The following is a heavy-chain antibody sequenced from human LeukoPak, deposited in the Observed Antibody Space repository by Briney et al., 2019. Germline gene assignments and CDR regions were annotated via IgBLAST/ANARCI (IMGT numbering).Heavy chain of an antibody. D-gene: IGHD2-15*01. CDR2: IGGSSSSI. Sequence: KPGGSLRLSCAASGYTFSTYSMNWVRQAPGKGLEWVSSIGGSSSSIYYADSVKGRFTISRDNAKNTLYLQMNGLRAEDTAMYYCAREVGGRYSEAFDYWGQGTLVTVSS. CDR3: AREVGGRYSEAFDY. J-gene: IGHJ4*02. V-gene: IGHV3-21*01. CDR1: GYTFSTYS.